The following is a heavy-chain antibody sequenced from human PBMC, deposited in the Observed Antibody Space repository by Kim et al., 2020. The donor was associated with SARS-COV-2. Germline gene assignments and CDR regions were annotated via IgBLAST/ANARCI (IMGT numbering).Heavy chain of an antibody. J-gene: IGHJ4*02. V-gene: IGHV1-69*01. CDR3: ARTHDYGDRQFDY. D-gene: IGHD4-17*01. Sequence: SAQKFQGGGTITADESTSTAYMELSSLRPEDTAVYYCARTHDYGDRQFDYWGQGTLVTVSS.